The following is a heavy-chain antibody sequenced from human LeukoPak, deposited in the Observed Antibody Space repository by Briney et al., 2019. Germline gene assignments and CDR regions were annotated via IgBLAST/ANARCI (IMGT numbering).Heavy chain of an antibody. CDR2: INHSGST. Sequence: SETLSLTCSVSGGSISSGNYYWNWIRHHPGKGLEWIGEINHSGSTNYNPSLKSRVTISVDTSKNQFSLKLSSVTAADTAVYYCARGNATVPPPWFDPWGQGTLVTVSS. J-gene: IGHJ5*02. V-gene: IGHV4-39*07. CDR1: GGSISSGNYY. CDR3: ARGNATVPPPWFDP. D-gene: IGHD4-17*01.